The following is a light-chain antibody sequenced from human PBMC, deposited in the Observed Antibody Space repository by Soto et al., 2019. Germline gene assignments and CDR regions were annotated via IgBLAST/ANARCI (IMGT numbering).Light chain of an antibody. CDR2: DVS. J-gene: IGLJ3*02. CDR3: CSYAASVTWV. V-gene: IGLV2-23*02. Sequence: QSVLTQPASVSGSPGQSITISCTGTRSDVGTYNLVSWYQQHPGKAPKLIIYDVSKRPSGVSNRFSGSKSGNTASLTISGLQTDDEADYYCCSYAASVTWVFDGGTKLTVL. CDR1: RSDVGTYNL.